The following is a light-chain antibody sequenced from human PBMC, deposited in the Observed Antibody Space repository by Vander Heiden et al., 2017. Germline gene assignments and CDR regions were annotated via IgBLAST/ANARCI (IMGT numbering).Light chain of an antibody. CDR2: KDS. CDR1: ALPKQY. V-gene: IGLV3-25*03. CDR3: QSADSRGTYVV. J-gene: IGLJ2*01. Sequence: SYQLPQPPSVSVSPGQTASITSSGDALPKQYAYWYQQKPGQAPLLVMHKDSERPSGIPERFSGSSSGTTVTLTISGVQAEDEADYYCQSADSRGTYVVFGGGTKLTVL.